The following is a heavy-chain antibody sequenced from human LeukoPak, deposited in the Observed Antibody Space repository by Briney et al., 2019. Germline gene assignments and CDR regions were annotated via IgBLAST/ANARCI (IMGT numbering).Heavy chain of an antibody. CDR3: ARATRHGGNSPSPNYSYYYGMDV. J-gene: IGHJ6*02. Sequence: PGGSLRLSCAASGFTFSSYSMNWVRQAPGKGLEWVSSISSSSSYIYYADSVKGRFTISRDNSKNTLYLQMNSLRAEDTAVYYCARATRHGGNSPSPNYSYYYGMDVWGQGTTVTVSS. CDR2: ISSSSSYI. V-gene: IGHV3-21*01. D-gene: IGHD4-23*01. CDR1: GFTFSSYS.